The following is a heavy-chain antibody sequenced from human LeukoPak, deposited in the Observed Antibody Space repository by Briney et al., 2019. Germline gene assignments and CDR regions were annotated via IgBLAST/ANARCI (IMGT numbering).Heavy chain of an antibody. D-gene: IGHD3-10*01. CDR3: ARDVTMVRGVIGAHYWFDP. V-gene: IGHV1-2*02. CDR1: GYTFTGYY. CDR2: INANSVGT. Sequence: SVKVSCKASGYTFTGYYMHWVRQAPGQGLEWMGWINANSVGTNYAQKFQGRVTMTRDTSISTAYMELSRLRSDDTAVYYCARDVTMVRGVIGAHYWFDPWGQGTLATVSS. J-gene: IGHJ5*02.